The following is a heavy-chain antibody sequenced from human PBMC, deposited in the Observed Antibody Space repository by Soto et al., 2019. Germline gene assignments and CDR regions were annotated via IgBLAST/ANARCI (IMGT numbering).Heavy chain of an antibody. D-gene: IGHD2-2*01. CDR3: ARGPRYCSTTTCFSGVTWFDP. CDR2: ISSYNGNT. J-gene: IGHJ5*02. Sequence: GASVKVSCKASGNTFTSYGISWVRQAPGQGLEWMGWISSYNGNTNYAQKVQGRVTLTTDTSTSTTYMELRSLRSDDTAVYYCARGPRYCSTTTCFSGVTWFDPWGQGSLVTVSS. V-gene: IGHV1-18*04. CDR1: GNTFTSYG.